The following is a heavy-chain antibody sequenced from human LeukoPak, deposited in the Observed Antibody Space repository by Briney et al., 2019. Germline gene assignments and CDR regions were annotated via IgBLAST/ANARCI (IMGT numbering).Heavy chain of an antibody. CDR2: MNPNSGNT. CDR1: GYTFTSYD. J-gene: IGHJ4*02. D-gene: IGHD3-22*01. V-gene: IGHV1-8*01. Sequence: GASVKVSCKASGYTFTSYDINWVRQATGQGLEWMGWMNPNSGNTGYAQKFQGRVTMTRNTSISTAYMELSSLRSEDTAVYYCARENSPGYYYDSSGYFRVLSGGEYYFDYWGQGTLVTVSS. CDR3: ARENSPGYYYDSSGYFRVLSGGEYYFDY.